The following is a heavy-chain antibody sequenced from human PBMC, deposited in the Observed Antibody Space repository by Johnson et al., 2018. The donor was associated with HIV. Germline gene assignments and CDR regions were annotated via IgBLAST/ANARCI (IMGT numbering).Heavy chain of an antibody. CDR1: GLSFSNFG. J-gene: IGHJ3*01. V-gene: IGHV3-30*03. CDR3: YCTDHFGAGSASKGTLDA. D-gene: IGHD3-10*01. Sequence: QMQLVESGGGVVQPGKSLTLSCVGSGLSFSNFGIHWVRQAPGKGPEWVAVISFDRNLKKYADSVKGRFTISRDNSKNTLYLQMTSLRQDETAVYWCYCTDHFGAGSASKGTLDAWCQGTMVTVSS. CDR2: ISFDRNLK.